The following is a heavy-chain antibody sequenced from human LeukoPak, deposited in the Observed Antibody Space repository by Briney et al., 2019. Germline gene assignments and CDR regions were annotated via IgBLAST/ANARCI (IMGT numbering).Heavy chain of an antibody. CDR1: GYTFTGYD. D-gene: IGHD1-26*01. Sequence: ASVRVSWKASGYTFTGYDINWVRQATGQGLEWMGWMNPNTGDTGYAQKFQGRVTMTRNSSIDTAYMELSGLRSEDTAVYYCTRGSLSGSSRDYWGQGTLLTVSS. CDR2: MNPNTGDT. J-gene: IGHJ4*02. V-gene: IGHV1-8*01. CDR3: TRGSLSGSSRDY.